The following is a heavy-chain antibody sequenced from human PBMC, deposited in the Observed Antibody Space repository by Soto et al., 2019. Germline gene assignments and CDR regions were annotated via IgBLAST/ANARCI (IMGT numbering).Heavy chain of an antibody. D-gene: IGHD6-19*01. J-gene: IGHJ3*02. CDR2: IKHDGSEK. CDR3: ARAMGTDGWSNHPFDI. Sequence: GGSLRLSCAASEFTFSRYWMDWVRQAPRKGLEWVATIKHDGSEKYYVDSVKGRFIISRDNAKNSVFLQMNGLRVEDAAVYFCARAMGTDGWSNHPFDIWGQGTMVTVSS. V-gene: IGHV3-7*04. CDR1: EFTFSRYW.